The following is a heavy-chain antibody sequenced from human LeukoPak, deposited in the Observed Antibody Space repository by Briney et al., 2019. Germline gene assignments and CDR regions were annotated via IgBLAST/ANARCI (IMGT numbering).Heavy chain of an antibody. Sequence: ASVKVSCKASGYTFTGYYMHWVRQAPGQGLEWMGWINPNSGGTNYAQKFQGRVTKTRDTSISTAYMELSRLRSDDTAVYYCARGSPGSSSWSPCDYWGQGTLVTVSS. D-gene: IGHD6-13*01. CDR3: ARGSPGSSSWSPCDY. J-gene: IGHJ4*02. CDR2: INPNSGGT. CDR1: GYTFTGYY. V-gene: IGHV1-2*02.